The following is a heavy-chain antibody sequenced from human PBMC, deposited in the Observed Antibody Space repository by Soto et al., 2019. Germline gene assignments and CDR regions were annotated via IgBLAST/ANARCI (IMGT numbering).Heavy chain of an antibody. CDR3: ARGGNEFFCSSGVYHYLMYV. D-gene: IGHD4-17*01. CDR2: IGTAGDT. CDR1: GFTFSSYD. V-gene: IGHV3-13*01. J-gene: IGHJ3*01. Sequence: GGSLRLSCAASGFTFSSYDMHWVRQATGKGLEWVSAIGTAGDTYYPGSVKGRFTISRENAKNSLYLQMNSLRAGDTAVYYCARGGNEFFCSSGVYHYLMYVWGQG.